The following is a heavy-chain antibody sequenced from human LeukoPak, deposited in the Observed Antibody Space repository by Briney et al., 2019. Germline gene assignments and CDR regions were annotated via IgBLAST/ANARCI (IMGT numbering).Heavy chain of an antibody. CDR3: AKTQGYYDA. Sequence: PGGSVSLSCGACGFTFSKYAVTGVREARGKGLEMVSGIYGDDDKTVYGDAVKGRFTISRDNSKNTLFLQMTSLRADDTAVYYCAKTQGYYDAWGQGALVTVSS. V-gene: IGHV3-23*01. D-gene: IGHD2-15*01. CDR1: GFTFSKYA. CDR2: IYGDDDKT. J-gene: IGHJ5*02.